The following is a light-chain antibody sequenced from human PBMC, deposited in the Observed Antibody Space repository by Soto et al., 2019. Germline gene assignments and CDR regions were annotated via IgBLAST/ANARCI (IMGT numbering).Light chain of an antibody. J-gene: IGKJ1*01. V-gene: IGKV2-28*01. CDR2: LGS. CDR1: QSLLHSNGYNY. CDR3: MQALQKGT. Sequence: DIVMTQSPLSLPVTPGEPASISCRSSQSLLHSNGYNYLDWYLQKPGQSPQLLIYLGSNRASGVPDRFSGSGSGTDFTLKISRVEAEDVRVYYCMQALQKGTFGQGTKVEIK.